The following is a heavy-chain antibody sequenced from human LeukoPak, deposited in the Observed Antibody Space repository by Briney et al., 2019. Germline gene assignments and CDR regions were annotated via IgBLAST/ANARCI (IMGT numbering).Heavy chain of an antibody. CDR3: AKDQTPYLNNFDY. J-gene: IGHJ4*02. V-gene: IGHV3-23*01. CDR1: GFTVSSNY. CDR2: ISGSGGST. Sequence: GGSLRLSCAASGFTVSSNYMSWVRQAPGKGLEWVSAISGSGGSTYYADSVKGRFTISRDNSKNTLYLQMNSLRAEDTAVYYCAKDQTPYLNNFDYWGQGTLVTVSS.